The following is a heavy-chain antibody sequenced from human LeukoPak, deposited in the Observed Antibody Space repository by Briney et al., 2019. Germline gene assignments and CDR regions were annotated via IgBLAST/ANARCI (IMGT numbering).Heavy chain of an antibody. CDR1: GFTFSSYA. J-gene: IGHJ6*03. CDR2: VSSRGSTI. V-gene: IGHV3-48*03. D-gene: IGHD2-15*01. Sequence: GGSLRLSCAASGFTFSSYAVSWVRQAPGKGLEWVSYVSSRGSTIYYADSVKGRFTISRDNAKNSLYLQMNSLRAEDTAVYYCARVPLVGYCSGGSCRSSQNYYYYYYMDVWGKGTTVTVSS. CDR3: ARVPLVGYCSGGSCRSSQNYYYYYYMDV.